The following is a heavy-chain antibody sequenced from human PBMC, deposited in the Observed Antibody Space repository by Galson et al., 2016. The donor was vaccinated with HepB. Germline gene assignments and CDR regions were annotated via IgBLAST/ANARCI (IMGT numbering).Heavy chain of an antibody. Sequence: SLRLSCAASGFTFGRHGMHWVRQAPGKGPEWVAVIWYDGSNKYYADSVKGRFTISRDNSENTVYLQMNSLRAGDTAVYYCARDRGVYVYYSYGMDVWGQGTTVAVSS. J-gene: IGHJ6*02. CDR2: IWYDGSNK. CDR1: GFTFGRHG. V-gene: IGHV3-33*01. CDR3: ARDRGVYVYYSYGMDV. D-gene: IGHD2-8*01.